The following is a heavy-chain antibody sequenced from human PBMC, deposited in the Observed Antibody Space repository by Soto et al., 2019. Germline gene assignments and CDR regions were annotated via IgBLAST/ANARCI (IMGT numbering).Heavy chain of an antibody. Sequence: PSETLSLTCTVSGGSISSSSYYWGWIRQPPGKGLEWIGSIYYSGSTYYNPSLKSRVTISVDTSKNQFSLKLSSVTAADTAVYYCARSKLLEWLDYYYGMDVWGQGTTVTVSS. CDR2: IYYSGST. J-gene: IGHJ6*02. D-gene: IGHD3-3*01. CDR1: GGSISSSSYY. CDR3: ARSKLLEWLDYYYGMDV. V-gene: IGHV4-39*01.